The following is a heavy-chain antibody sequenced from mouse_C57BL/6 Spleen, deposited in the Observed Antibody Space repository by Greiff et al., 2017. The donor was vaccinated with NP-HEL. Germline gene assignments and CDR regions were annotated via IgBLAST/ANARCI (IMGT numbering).Heavy chain of an antibody. Sequence: VQLVESGPGLVKPSPSLFLTCSITGFPITSGYYWIWIRQSPGKPLEWMGYITHSGETFYNPSLQSPISITRETSKNQFFLQLNTMTTEETTMDYCAGETNWEGYFDVWGTGTTVTVSS. CDR2: ITHSGET. J-gene: IGHJ1*03. D-gene: IGHD4-1*02. V-gene: IGHV12-3*01. CDR3: AGETNWEGYFDV. CDR1: GFPITSGYY.